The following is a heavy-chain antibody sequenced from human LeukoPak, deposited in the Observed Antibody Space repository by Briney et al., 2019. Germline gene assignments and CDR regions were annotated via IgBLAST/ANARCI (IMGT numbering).Heavy chain of an antibody. CDR2: ISTNGGNT. CDR3: SAVAGMGWFDP. CDR1: GFTFSTSD. J-gene: IGHJ5*02. V-gene: IGHV3-64D*09. Sequence: GGSLRLSCSASGFTFSTSDMYWVRQARENGLEYVSTISTNGGNTYYADSVRARFTISRDNSKSTLYLQMSSLTAEDTAVYYCSAVAGMGWFDPWGQGTLVIVSS. D-gene: IGHD6-19*01.